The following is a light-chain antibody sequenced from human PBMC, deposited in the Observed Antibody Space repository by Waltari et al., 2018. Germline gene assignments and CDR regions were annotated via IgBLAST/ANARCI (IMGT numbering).Light chain of an antibody. CDR3: CSYAGSSTPGV. J-gene: IGLJ1*01. CDR1: SSDVDTYNL. V-gene: IGLV2-23*02. Sequence: QSALTQPASVSGSPGQSITISCTGDSSDVDTYNLVSWYQQPPGKAPKLIIYEVSKRPSGVSDRFSATKSGNTASLTISGLQVEDEANYYCCSYAGSSTPGVFGTGTKVTVL. CDR2: EVS.